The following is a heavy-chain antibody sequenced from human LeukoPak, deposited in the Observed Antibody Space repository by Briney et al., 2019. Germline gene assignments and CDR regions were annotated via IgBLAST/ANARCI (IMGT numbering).Heavy chain of an antibody. CDR3: ARDTLVSFAVTGGFDP. D-gene: IGHD2-21*02. J-gene: IGHJ5*02. Sequence: HPGGPLRLSCAASGFTFSTYNMHWVRQAPGKGLEWVSYISSTSSTIYYADSEKGRFTISRDNAKNSLYLQMNSLRAEDTAVYYCARDTLVSFAVTGGFDPWGQGTLVTVSS. CDR1: GFTFSTYN. CDR2: ISSTSSTI. V-gene: IGHV3-48*01.